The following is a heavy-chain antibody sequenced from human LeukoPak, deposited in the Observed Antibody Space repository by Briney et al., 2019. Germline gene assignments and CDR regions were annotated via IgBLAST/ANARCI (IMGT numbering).Heavy chain of an antibody. Sequence: GGSLRLSCAASGFTVSSNYMSWVRQAPGKGLEWVSVIYSGGSTYYAGSVKGRFTISRDNSKNTLYLQMNSLRAEDTAVYYCASIASGPIGYWGQGTLVTVSS. CDR2: IYSGGST. CDR1: GFTVSSNY. V-gene: IGHV3-66*02. CDR3: ASIASGPIGY. J-gene: IGHJ4*02. D-gene: IGHD3-16*02.